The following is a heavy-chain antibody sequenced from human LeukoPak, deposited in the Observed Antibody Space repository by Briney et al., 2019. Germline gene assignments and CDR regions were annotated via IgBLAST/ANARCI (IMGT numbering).Heavy chain of an antibody. J-gene: IGHJ4*02. CDR1: GGPISSYY. V-gene: IGHV4-59*01. D-gene: IGHD7-27*01. Sequence: SETLSLTCTVSGGPISSYYWSWIRQPPGKGLEWIGYIYYSGSTNHNPSLKSRIPMSVDTSKNQFSLNLTSVSAADTAVYYCARSLGRRGVFDYWGQGTLVTVSS. CDR3: ARSLGRRGVFDY. CDR2: IYYSGST.